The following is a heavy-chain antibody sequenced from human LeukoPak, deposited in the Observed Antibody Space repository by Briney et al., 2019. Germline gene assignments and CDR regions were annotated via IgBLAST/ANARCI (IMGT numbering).Heavy chain of an antibody. V-gene: IGHV4-59*01. J-gene: IGHJ6*02. CDR3: ASASSGAIYYCGVDV. D-gene: IGHD3-10*01. CDR2: IYNRGST. CDR1: GGPMRNLY. Sequence: SETLSLTCTVSGGPMRNLYWTWIRQLPGKGLEWIGCIYNRGSTRYNPSLKSRVTISEDTSKNQFSLKLTSVTAADTAVYYCASASSGAIYYCGVDVWGPGTTVTVSS.